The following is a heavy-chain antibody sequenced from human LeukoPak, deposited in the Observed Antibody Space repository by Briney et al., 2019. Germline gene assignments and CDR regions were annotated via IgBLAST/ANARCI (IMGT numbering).Heavy chain of an antibody. CDR1: GFTFSSYA. CDR3: TRDRMDV. Sequence: PGGSLRLSCAASGFTFSSYAMSWVRQAPGKGLEWVSAISGSGGSTYYADSVKGRFTISRDNSKNTLYLEMTNVTVDDTAIYFCTRDRMDVWGQGTTVTVSS. J-gene: IGHJ6*02. V-gene: IGHV3-23*01. CDR2: ISGSGGST.